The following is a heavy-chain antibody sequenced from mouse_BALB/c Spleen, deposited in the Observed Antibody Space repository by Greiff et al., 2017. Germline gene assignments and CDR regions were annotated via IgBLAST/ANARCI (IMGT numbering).Heavy chain of an antibody. J-gene: IGHJ2*01. D-gene: IGHD2-3*01. V-gene: IGHV1-7*01. CDR2: INPSTGYT. Sequence: QVQLQQSGAELAKPGASVKMSCKASGYTFTSYWMHWVKQRPGQGLEWIGYINPSTGYTEYNQKFKDKATLTADKSSSTAYMQLSSLTSEDSAVYYCARGLLWDGYYYFDYWGQGTTLTVSS. CDR3: ARGLLWDGYYYFDY. CDR1: GYTFTSYW.